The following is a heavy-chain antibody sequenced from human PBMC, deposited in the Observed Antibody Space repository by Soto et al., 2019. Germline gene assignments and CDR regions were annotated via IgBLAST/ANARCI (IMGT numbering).Heavy chain of an antibody. D-gene: IGHD2-15*01. CDR2: IYWDDDK. CDR1: GFSLSTSGVG. V-gene: IGHV2-5*02. CDR3: AHRPSYCSGGSCYSGFDY. Sequence: QITLKESGPTLVKPTQTLTLTCTFSGFSLSTSGVGVGWIRQPRGQALEWLALIYWDDDKRYSPSLKSRLTVTKDTSKNQVVLTMTNMDPVDTATYYCAHRPSYCSGGSCYSGFDYWGQGTLVTVSS. J-gene: IGHJ4*02.